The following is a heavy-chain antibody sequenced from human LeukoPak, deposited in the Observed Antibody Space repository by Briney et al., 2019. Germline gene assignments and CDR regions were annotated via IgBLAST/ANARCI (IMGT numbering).Heavy chain of an antibody. Sequence: GGSLRLSCTASGFTVSTNYMSWVRQAPGKGLEWVSAISGSSSITFYADSVKGRFTISRDNSMDTLFLQMNSLRAEDTAVYYCAKGVEWVVVPAALDVWGQGTTVTVSS. V-gene: IGHV3-23*01. CDR3: AKGVEWVVVPAALDV. CDR2: ISGSSSIT. D-gene: IGHD2-2*01. J-gene: IGHJ6*02. CDR1: GFTVSTNY.